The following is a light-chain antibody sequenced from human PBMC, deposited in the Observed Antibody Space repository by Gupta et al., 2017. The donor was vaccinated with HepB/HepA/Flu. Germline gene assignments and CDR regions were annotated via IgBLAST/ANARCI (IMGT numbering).Light chain of an antibody. J-gene: IGKJ2*01. Sequence: DIQLTQSPSFLSASVGDRVTITCRASQGISSYLAWYQQKPGKAPKLLIYAASTWQSGVTSRFSGSGYGKELTLTISSRQQEDFASYYFQHHKSYPRSTFGQGTKMEIK. CDR2: AAS. V-gene: IGKV1-9*01. CDR1: QGISSY. CDR3: QHHKSYPRST.